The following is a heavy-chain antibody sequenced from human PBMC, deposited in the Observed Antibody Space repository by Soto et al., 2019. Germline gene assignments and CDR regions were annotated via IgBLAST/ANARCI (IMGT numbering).Heavy chain of an antibody. CDR2: IIPIFGTA. Sequence: SVKVCCKASGGTFSSYAISWVRQAPGQGLEWMGGIIPIFGTANYAQKFQGRVTITADESTSTAYMELSSLRSEDTAVYYCARDKSTIFGVVRAPGNWFDPWGQGTLVTVSS. CDR3: ARDKSTIFGVVRAPGNWFDP. D-gene: IGHD3-3*01. J-gene: IGHJ5*02. CDR1: GGTFSSYA. V-gene: IGHV1-69*13.